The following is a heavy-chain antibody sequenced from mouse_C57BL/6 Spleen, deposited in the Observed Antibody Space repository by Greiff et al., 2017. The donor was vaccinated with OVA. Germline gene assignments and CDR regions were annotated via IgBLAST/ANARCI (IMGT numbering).Heavy chain of an antibody. CDR2: IYPGSGST. Sequence: QVQLQQPGAELVKPGASVKMSCKASGYTFTSYWITWVKQRPGQGLEWIGDIYPGSGSTNYNEKFKSKATLTVDTSSSTAYMQLSSLTSEDSAVYYCAREAYDYGRCGDWGQGTTLTVAS. D-gene: IGHD2-4*01. V-gene: IGHV1-55*01. CDR1: GYTFTSYW. CDR3: AREAYDYGRCGD. J-gene: IGHJ2*01.